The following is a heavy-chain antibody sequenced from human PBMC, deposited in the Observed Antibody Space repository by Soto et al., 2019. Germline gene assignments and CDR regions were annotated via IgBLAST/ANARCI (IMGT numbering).Heavy chain of an antibody. D-gene: IGHD3-9*01. CDR1: GGSISNFY. CDR2: VYYTGST. Sequence: LVTLSLTCTVSGGSISNFYGSWIRQTPGKGLEWIGYVYYTGSTSYNPSLKRRVTFSADSSRGQFSLRLNSVTAADTAVYYCARTVLGPDLLADSFVDYYYYMDVWGQGTTVTVSS. CDR3: ARTVLGPDLLADSFVDYYYYMDV. V-gene: IGHV4-59*08. J-gene: IGHJ6*03.